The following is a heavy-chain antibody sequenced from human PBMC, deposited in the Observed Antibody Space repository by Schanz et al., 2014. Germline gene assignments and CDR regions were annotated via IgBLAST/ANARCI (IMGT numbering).Heavy chain of an antibody. CDR3: AKNQYDDVDLSSFYFDF. CDR1: GFIVRSNY. D-gene: IGHD3-10*02. Sequence: EVQLVESGGGLVQPGGSLRLSCAASGFIVRSNYMTWVRQAPGKGLEWVSFVHPGGSTYYPDSVKGRFTISRDSSKNTLYLQMNSLRPDDTAIYYCAKNQYDDVDLSSFYFDFWGQGTLXTVSS. CDR2: VHPGGST. J-gene: IGHJ4*02. V-gene: IGHV3-66*01.